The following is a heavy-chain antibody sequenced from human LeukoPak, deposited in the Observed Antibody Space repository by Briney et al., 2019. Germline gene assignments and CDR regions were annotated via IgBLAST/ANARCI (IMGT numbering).Heavy chain of an antibody. CDR3: ARVPYGEVVDY. CDR1: GGSFSGYY. CDR2: INRSGST. V-gene: IGHV4-34*01. D-gene: IGHD4-17*01. Sequence: SETLSLTCAVYGGSFSGYYWIWIRQPPGKGLEWIGEINRSGSTTYNPSLKSRVTISLDTSKNQFSLKLSSVTAADTAVYYCARVPYGEVVDYWGQGTLVTVSS. J-gene: IGHJ4*02.